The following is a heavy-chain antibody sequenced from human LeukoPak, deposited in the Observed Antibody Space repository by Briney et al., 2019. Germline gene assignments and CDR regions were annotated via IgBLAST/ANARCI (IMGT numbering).Heavy chain of an antibody. CDR1: GFMFSSYS. D-gene: IGHD2-21*01. Sequence: GSLRLSCEASGFMFSSYSMNWVRQAPGKGLEWVSSISAAGSFIYYANSVKGRFTISRDNAEGSLYLQMNSLRVEDTAVYFCARDGLLAYCGGNCSGTFDIWGQGTMVAVSS. J-gene: IGHJ3*02. CDR3: ARDGLLAYCGGNCSGTFDI. V-gene: IGHV3-21*01. CDR2: ISAAGSFI.